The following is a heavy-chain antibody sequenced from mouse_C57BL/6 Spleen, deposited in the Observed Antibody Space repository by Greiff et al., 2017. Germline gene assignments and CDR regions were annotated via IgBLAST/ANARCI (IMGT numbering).Heavy chain of an antibody. J-gene: IGHJ4*01. Sequence: EVMLVESGGGLVQPGGSLSLSCAASGFTFTDYYMSWVRQPPGKALEWLGFIRNKANGYTTEYSASVKGRFTISRDNSQSILYLQMNALRAEDSATYYCARRDYGSEAMDYWGQGTSVTVSS. D-gene: IGHD1-1*01. CDR3: ARRDYGSEAMDY. CDR2: IRNKANGYTT. CDR1: GFTFTDYY. V-gene: IGHV7-3*01.